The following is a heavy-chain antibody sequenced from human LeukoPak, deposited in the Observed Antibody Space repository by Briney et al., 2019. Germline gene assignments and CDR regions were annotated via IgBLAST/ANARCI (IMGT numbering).Heavy chain of an antibody. D-gene: IGHD6-19*01. J-gene: IGHJ4*02. V-gene: IGHV3-23*01. Sequence: PGGSLRLSCAASRFTFSSYAMSWVRQAPGRGLEWVSTIGGTGDRTYYADSVKGRFTISRDNSMDTLLLQMNSLKAEDTAVYYCAKDPVVYHGGSGWHYFDYWGQGTLVTVSS. CDR2: IGGTGDRT. CDR3: AKDPVVYHGGSGWHYFDY. CDR1: RFTFSSYA.